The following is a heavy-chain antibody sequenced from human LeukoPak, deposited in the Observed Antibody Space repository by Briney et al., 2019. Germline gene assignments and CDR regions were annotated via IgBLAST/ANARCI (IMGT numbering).Heavy chain of an antibody. J-gene: IGHJ4*02. CDR2: IIPIFGTA. Sequence: ASVKVSCKASGGTFSSYAISWVRQAPGQGREWMGGIIPIFGTANYAQKFQGRVTITADESTSTAYMELSSLRSEDTAVYYCARGVLRYFDWLLELDYWGQGTLVTVSS. CDR1: GGTFSSYA. V-gene: IGHV1-69*13. D-gene: IGHD3-9*01. CDR3: ARGVLRYFDWLLELDY.